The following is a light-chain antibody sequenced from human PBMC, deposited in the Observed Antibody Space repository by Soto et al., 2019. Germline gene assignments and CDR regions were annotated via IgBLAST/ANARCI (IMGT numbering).Light chain of an antibody. Sequence: ETILTQSPAILSMSPGERATLSCRASQSIRSNLAWYQQIPGQAPRLLVYSASTRATGIPARFSGSGSGTDFTLTITSLQSEDFAVYYCQHYFDRPLTFGGGTKV. CDR1: QSIRSN. V-gene: IGKV3-15*01. J-gene: IGKJ4*01. CDR3: QHYFDRPLT. CDR2: SAS.